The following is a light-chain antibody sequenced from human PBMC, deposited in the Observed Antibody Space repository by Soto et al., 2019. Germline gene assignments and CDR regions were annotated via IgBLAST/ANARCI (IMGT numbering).Light chain of an antibody. Sequence: QSVLTQPASVFGSPGQSITISCNGTSSDVGGYNFVSWYQCHSGKAPKLMIYDVSNRPSGASTRFSGSKSGNTASLTISGLQAEDEADYYCSSYTSSSTQVFGTGTKVTVL. J-gene: IGLJ1*01. CDR2: DVS. CDR3: SSYTSSSTQV. V-gene: IGLV2-14*03. CDR1: SSDVGGYNF.